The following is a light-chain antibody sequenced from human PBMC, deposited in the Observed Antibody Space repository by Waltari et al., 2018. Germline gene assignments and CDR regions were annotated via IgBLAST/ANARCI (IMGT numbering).Light chain of an antibody. V-gene: IGLV3-19*01. Sequence: SSELTHDPGVSVSLAQTIRFTSQGDSLRSSYASWYQLKPGQAPVLVIYGKAKRPSGIPDRISGYSSGTTSSLTITGAQAEDEADYYCSSRNGRANQVVFAGGTKVTVL. CDR2: GKA. CDR3: SSRNGRANQVV. J-gene: IGLJ3*02. CDR1: SLRSSY.